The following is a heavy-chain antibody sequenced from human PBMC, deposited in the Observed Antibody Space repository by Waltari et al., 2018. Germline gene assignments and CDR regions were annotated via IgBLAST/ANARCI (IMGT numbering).Heavy chain of an antibody. CDR3: ARGQLLWFGELYYGNWFDP. CDR2: IIPILGKA. V-gene: IGHV1-69*08. J-gene: IGHJ5*02. Sequence: QVQLVQSGAEVKKPGSSVKVSCKASGGTFSSYTISWVRQAPGQGLEWMGRIIPILGKANYAQNFQGRVTITADNSTITAYMELSSLRAEDTAVYYCARGQLLWFGELYYGNWFDPWGQGTLVTVSS. CDR1: GGTFSSYT. D-gene: IGHD3-10*01.